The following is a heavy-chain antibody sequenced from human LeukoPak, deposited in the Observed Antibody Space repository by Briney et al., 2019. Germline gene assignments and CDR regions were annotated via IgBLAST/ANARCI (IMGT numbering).Heavy chain of an antibody. J-gene: IGHJ4*02. CDR3: AREKLGDWNLIDY. CDR2: ISSSSYI. D-gene: IGHD1-1*01. CDR1: GFTFSSYS. V-gene: IGHV3-21*01. Sequence: PGGSLRLSCAASGFTFSSYSMNWVRQAPGKGLEWVSSISSSSYIYYADSVKGRFTISRDNAKNSLYLQMNSLRAEDTAVYYCAREKLGDWNLIDYWGQGTLVTVSS.